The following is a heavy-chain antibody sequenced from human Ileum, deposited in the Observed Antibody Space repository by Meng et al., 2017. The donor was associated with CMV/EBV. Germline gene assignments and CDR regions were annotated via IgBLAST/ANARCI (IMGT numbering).Heavy chain of an antibody. J-gene: IGHJ1*01. V-gene: IGHV4-59*01. D-gene: IGHD6-13*01. CDR2: MCYNGDT. CDR1: GDSMSSYC. Sequence: QGQLEGSGPRLVKPSETLSLTCTVCGDSMSSYCWSWIRQPPGKGLEWIGYMCYNGDTNYNPSLKSRVTISGDTSKNQFSLKLSSVTAADTAVYYCALRGSAAGTFQYWGQGTLVTVSS. CDR3: ALRGSAAGTFQY.